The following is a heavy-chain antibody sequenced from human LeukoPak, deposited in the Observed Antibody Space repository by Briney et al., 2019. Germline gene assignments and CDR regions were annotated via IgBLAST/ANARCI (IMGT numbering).Heavy chain of an antibody. V-gene: IGHV1-2*06. J-gene: IGHJ4*02. CDR2: INPNSGGT. CDR1: GYTFTGYY. CDR3: ARGSRFLEWGFDY. Sequence: ASVKVSCKASGYTFTGYYMHWVRQAPGQGLEWMGRINPNSGGTNYAQKFQDRVTMTRDTSISTAYMELSRLRSDDTAVYYCARGSRFLEWGFDYWGQGTLVTVSS. D-gene: IGHD3-3*01.